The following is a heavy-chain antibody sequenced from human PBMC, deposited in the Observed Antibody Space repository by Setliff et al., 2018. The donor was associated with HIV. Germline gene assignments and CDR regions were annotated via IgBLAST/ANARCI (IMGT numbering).Heavy chain of an antibody. V-gene: IGHV3-33*01. CDR1: GFTFSSYG. CDR3: ARGHSGSYFPYFDY. CDR2: IWYGGSNK. D-gene: IGHD1-26*01. Sequence: GGSLRLSCAASGFTFSSYGMHWVRQAPGKGLEWVAVIWYGGSNKYYAGSVKGRFTISRDNSKNTLYLQMNSLRAEDTAVYYCARGHSGSYFPYFDYWGQGTLVTVSS. J-gene: IGHJ4*02.